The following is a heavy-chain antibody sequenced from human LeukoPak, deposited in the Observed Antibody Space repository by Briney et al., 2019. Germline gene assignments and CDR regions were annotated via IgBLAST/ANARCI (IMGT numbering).Heavy chain of an antibody. V-gene: IGHV3-49*04. J-gene: IGHJ4*02. CDR1: GFTFGDYA. D-gene: IGHD3-3*01. CDR2: IRSKAYGGTT. CDR3: TRGWSRDY. Sequence: PGRSLRLSCTASGFTFGDYAMSWVRQAPGKGLEWVGFIRSKAYGGTTEYAASVKGRFTTSRDDSKSIAYLQMNSLKTEDTAVYYCTRGWSRDYWGQGTLVTVSS.